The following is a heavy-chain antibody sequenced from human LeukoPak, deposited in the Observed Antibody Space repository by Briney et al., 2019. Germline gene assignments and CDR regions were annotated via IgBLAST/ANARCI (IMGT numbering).Heavy chain of an antibody. V-gene: IGHV3-11*06. CDR1: GFTFSDYY. J-gene: IGHJ4*02. D-gene: IGHD5-12*01. CDR2: ISSSSTYT. CDR3: ASYRGGSLDY. Sequence: GGSLRLSCAASGFTFSDYYMSWIRQAPGKGLEWVSYISSSSTYTNYADSVKGRFTISRDNAKNPLYLQMNSLRAEDTAVYHCASYRGGSLDYWGQGTLVTVSS.